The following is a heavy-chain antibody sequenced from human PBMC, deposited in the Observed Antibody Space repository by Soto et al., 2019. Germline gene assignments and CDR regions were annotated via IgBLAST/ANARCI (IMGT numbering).Heavy chain of an antibody. CDR2: IYYSGST. V-gene: IGHV4-39*01. CDR1: GGSISSSSYY. J-gene: IGHJ4*02. D-gene: IGHD3-10*01. Sequence: QLQLQESGPGLVKPSETLSLTCTVSGGSISSSSYYWGWIRQPPGKGLEWIGSIYYSGSTYYNPSLKSRVTISVDTSKNQFSLKLSSVTAADTAVYYCARHFAYYYGSGYWGQGTLVTVSS. CDR3: ARHFAYYYGSGY.